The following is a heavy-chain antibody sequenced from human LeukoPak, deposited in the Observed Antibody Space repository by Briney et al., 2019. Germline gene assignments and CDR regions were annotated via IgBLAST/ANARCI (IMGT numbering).Heavy chain of an antibody. CDR1: GGSISSGSYY. Sequence: PSQTLSLTCTVSGGSISSGSYYWSWIRQPAGKGLEWIGRIDTSGSTNYNPSLKSRVTISVDTSKNQFSLKLSSVTAADTAVYYCARHARISGGPHYYYYYMDVWGKGTTVTISS. V-gene: IGHV4-61*02. J-gene: IGHJ6*03. CDR3: ARHARISGGPHYYYYYMDV. CDR2: IDTSGST. D-gene: IGHD3-10*01.